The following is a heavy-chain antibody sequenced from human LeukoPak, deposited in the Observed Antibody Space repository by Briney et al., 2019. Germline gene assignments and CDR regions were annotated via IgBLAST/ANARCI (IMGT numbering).Heavy chain of an antibody. CDR2: IGTAGDT. CDR1: GFTFSSYD. D-gene: IGHD3-22*01. Sequence: GGSLRLSCVASGFTFSSYDMHWVRQATGKGLEWVSAIGTAGDTYYPGSVKGRFTISRENAKNSLYLQMNSLRAGDTAVYYCARGYYYDSSGYSFDYWGQGTLVTVSS. J-gene: IGHJ4*02. V-gene: IGHV3-13*01. CDR3: ARGYYYDSSGYSFDY.